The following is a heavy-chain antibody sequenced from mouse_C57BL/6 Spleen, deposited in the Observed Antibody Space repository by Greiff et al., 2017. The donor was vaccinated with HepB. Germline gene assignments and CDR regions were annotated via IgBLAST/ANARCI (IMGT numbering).Heavy chain of an antibody. CDR3: ARREEGAMDY. CDR1: GFTFSSYA. J-gene: IGHJ4*01. V-gene: IGHV5-4*03. CDR2: ISDGGSYT. Sequence: EVKLMESGGGLVKPGGSLKLSCAASGFTFSSYAMSWVRQTPEKRLEWVATISDGGSYTYYPDNVKGRFTISRDNAKNNLYLQMSHLKSEDTAMYYCARREEGAMDYWGQGTSVTVSS.